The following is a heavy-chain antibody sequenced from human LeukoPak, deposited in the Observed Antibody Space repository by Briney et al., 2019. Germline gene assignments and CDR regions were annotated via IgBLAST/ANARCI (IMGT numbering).Heavy chain of an antibody. CDR2: IHYSGNT. V-gene: IGHV4-39*01. CDR1: GDSISSGTFY. Sequence: PSETLSLTCTVSGDSISSGTFYWGWVRQPPGKGLEWIGSIHYSGNTYYNPSLKSPVTISVDTSKNQLSLELSSVTAADTALYYCARLASGELPPYWYFDLWGRGAPVTVSS. CDR3: ARLASGELPPYWYFDL. D-gene: IGHD7-27*01. J-gene: IGHJ2*01.